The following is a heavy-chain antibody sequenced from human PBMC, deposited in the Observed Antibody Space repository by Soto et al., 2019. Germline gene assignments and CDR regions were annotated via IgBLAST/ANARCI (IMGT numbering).Heavy chain of an antibody. V-gene: IGHV4-34*01. CDR1: GGFVSSGSYY. J-gene: IGHJ3*02. Sequence: QVQLQQWGAGLLKPSETLSLTCAVYGGFVSSGSYYWSWIRQPPGKGLEWIGEMSHSGGTHFNPSLTRRVTISVDTSTPQFSLKMSSVTAADTALYYCARVERGTATTVVDAFDIWGPGTMVTVSS. D-gene: IGHD1-1*01. CDR3: ARVERGTATTVVDAFDI. CDR2: MSHSGGT.